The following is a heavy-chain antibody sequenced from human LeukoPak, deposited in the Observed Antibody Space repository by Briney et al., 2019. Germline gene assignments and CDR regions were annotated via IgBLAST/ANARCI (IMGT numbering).Heavy chain of an antibody. CDR2: INPSGGST. J-gene: IGHJ6*03. V-gene: IGHV1-46*01. CDR3: ARDALLIAAAAPDYYYYFMDV. CDR1: GYIFTSYF. D-gene: IGHD6-13*01. Sequence: ASVKVSCKASGYIFTSYFMHWVRQAPGQGLEWMGLINPSGGSTRYAQKFQGRATMTRDMSTSTVYMELSSLRSEDTAVYYCARDALLIAAAAPDYYYYFMDVWGKGTTVTVSS.